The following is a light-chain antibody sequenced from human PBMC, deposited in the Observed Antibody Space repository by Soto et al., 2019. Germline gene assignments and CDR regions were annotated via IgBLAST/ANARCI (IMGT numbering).Light chain of an antibody. CDR1: QSISSY. CDR3: HQRSTWPFT. CDR2: DAS. V-gene: IGKV3-11*01. J-gene: IGKJ3*01. Sequence: EIVLTQSPATLSLSPGERATLSCRASQSISSYLAWYQQKPDQAPRLLIYDASNRATGILARFSGSGSGTDFTLTISSLDPEDFAVYYCHQRSTWPFTFGPGTKVDIK.